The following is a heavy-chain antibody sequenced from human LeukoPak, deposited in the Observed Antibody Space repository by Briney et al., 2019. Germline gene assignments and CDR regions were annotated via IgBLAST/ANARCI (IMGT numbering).Heavy chain of an antibody. CDR2: ISSSGSTI. V-gene: IGHV3-11*04. Sequence: GGSLRLSCAASGFTFSDYYMSWIRQAPGGGLEWVSYISSSGSTIYYADSVKGRFTISRDNAKNSLYLQMNGLRAEDTAVYYCARDFCSGGSCNRNSYFDSWGQGTLVTVSS. CDR1: GFTFSDYY. CDR3: ARDFCSGGSCNRNSYFDS. D-gene: IGHD2-15*01. J-gene: IGHJ4*02.